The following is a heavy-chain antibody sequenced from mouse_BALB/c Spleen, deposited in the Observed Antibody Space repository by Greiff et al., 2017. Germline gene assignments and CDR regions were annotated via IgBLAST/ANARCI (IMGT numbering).Heavy chain of an antibody. V-gene: IGHV7-3*02. CDR1: GFTFTDYY. D-gene: IGHD5-1-1*01. CDR3: ARDLIPYAMDY. J-gene: IGHJ4*01. CDR2: IRNKANGYTT. Sequence: DVMLVESGGGLVQPGGSLRLSCATSGFTFTDYYMSWVRQPPGKALEWLGFIRNKANGYTTEYSASVKGRFTISRDNSQSILYLQMNTLRAEDSATYYCARDLIPYAMDYWGQGTSVTVSS.